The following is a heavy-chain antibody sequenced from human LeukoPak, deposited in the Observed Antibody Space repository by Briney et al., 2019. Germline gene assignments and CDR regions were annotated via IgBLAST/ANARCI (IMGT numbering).Heavy chain of an antibody. CDR1: GYTFTIYY. J-gene: IGHJ4*02. CDR3: ARTPIYCSGGSCPEFDY. CDR2: INPSGGST. V-gene: IGHV1-46*01. Sequence: GASVKVSCKASGYTFTIYYMHWVRQAPGQGLEWMGIINPSGGSTSYAQKFQGRVTMTRDTSTSTVYMELSSLRSEDTAVYYCARTPIYCSGGSCPEFDYWGQGTLVTVSS. D-gene: IGHD2-15*01.